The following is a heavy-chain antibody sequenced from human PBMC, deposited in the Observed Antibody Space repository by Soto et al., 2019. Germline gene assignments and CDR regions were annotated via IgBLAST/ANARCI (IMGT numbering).Heavy chain of an antibody. CDR3: ARVALDSSGYYRTKNDY. Sequence: SVKVSCKASGGTFSSYAISWVLQAPGQGLEWMGGIIPIFSTANYAQKFQGRVTITADESTSTAYMELSSLRSEDTAVYYCARVALDSSGYYRTKNDYWGQGTLVTVSS. CDR2: IIPIFSTA. CDR1: GGTFSSYA. D-gene: IGHD3-22*01. V-gene: IGHV1-69*13. J-gene: IGHJ4*02.